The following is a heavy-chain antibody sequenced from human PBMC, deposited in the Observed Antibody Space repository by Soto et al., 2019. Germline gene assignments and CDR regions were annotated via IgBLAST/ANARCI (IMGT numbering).Heavy chain of an antibody. Sequence: QVQLQESGPGLVKPSETLSLTCTVSGGSVSSGSYYWSWIRQPPGKGLEWIGYIYYSGSTNYNPSLKSRVTISVDTSKNQFSLKLSSVTAADTAVYYCARGTMIVVGSRSYFDYWGQGTLVTVSS. D-gene: IGHD3-22*01. CDR2: IYYSGST. V-gene: IGHV4-61*01. CDR3: ARGTMIVVGSRSYFDY. CDR1: GGSVSSGSYY. J-gene: IGHJ4*02.